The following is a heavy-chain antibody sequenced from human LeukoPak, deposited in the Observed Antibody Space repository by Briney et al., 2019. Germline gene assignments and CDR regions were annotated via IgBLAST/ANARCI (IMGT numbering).Heavy chain of an antibody. Sequence: GGSLRLSCAASGFTFSSYAMSWVRQAPGKGLEWVSAISGSGGSTYYADSVKGRFTISRDNSKNTLYLQMNSLRAEDTAVYYCAKDRALTPEYGSSRFDYWGQGTLVTVSS. V-gene: IGHV3-23*01. CDR2: ISGSGGST. J-gene: IGHJ4*02. CDR1: GFTFSSYA. CDR3: AKDRALTPEYGSSRFDY. D-gene: IGHD6-6*01.